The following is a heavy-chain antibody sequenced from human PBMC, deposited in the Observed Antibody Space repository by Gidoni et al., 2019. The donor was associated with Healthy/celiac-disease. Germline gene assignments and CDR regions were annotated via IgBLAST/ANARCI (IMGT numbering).Heavy chain of an antibody. D-gene: IGHD5-12*01. V-gene: IGHV3-23*01. CDR2: ISGSGGST. CDR1: GFTFSSYA. CDR3: AKDAGARGYSGYALGAY. J-gene: IGHJ4*02. Sequence: EVQLLESGGGLVQPGGSLRLSCAASGFTFSSYAMSWVRQAPGKGLEWVSAISGSGGSTYYADSVKGRFTISRDNSKNTLYLQMNSLRAEDTAVYYCAKDAGARGYSGYALGAYWGQGTLVTVSS.